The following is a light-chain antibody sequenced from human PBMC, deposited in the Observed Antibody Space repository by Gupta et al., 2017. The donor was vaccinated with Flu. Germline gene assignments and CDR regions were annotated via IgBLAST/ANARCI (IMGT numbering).Light chain of an antibody. V-gene: IGKV4-1*01. Sequence: DIVMTQSPDSLAVSLGERATINCKSSQSVLHITNNKNFLAWYQQKPGQPPKLLIFWASTRESGVPERFRASGSGTDFTLTITSLQAEDVAVYYCQQSYSLPYTFGRGTKLEI. CDR1: QSVLHITNNKNF. CDR2: WAS. CDR3: QQSYSLPYT. J-gene: IGKJ2*01.